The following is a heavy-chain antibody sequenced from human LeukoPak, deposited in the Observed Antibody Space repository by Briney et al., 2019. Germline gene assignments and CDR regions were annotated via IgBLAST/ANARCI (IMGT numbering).Heavy chain of an antibody. D-gene: IGHD3-22*01. V-gene: IGHV3-23*01. CDR1: GFTFSNFW. J-gene: IGHJ4*02. CDR3: AKDDSSGYGYFDY. CDR2: ISGSGGST. Sequence: GGSLRLSCAASGFTFSNFWMHWVRQAPGKGLEWVSAISGSGGSTYYADSVKGRFTISRDNSKNTLYLQMNSLRAEDTAVYYCAKDDSSGYGYFDYWGQGTLVTVSS.